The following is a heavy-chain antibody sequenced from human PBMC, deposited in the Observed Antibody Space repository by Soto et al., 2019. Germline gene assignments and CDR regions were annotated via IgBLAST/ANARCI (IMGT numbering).Heavy chain of an antibody. CDR3: AKASGSIFYGMDV. D-gene: IGHD3-10*01. CDR2: ISGSGGST. Sequence: PGGSPRLSCAASGFTFSSDAMSWVRQAPGKGLEWVSAISGSGGSTYYADSVKGRFTISRDNSKNTLYLQMNSLRAEDTAVYYCAKASGSIFYGMDVWGQGTTVTVSS. V-gene: IGHV3-23*01. J-gene: IGHJ6*02. CDR1: GFTFSSDA.